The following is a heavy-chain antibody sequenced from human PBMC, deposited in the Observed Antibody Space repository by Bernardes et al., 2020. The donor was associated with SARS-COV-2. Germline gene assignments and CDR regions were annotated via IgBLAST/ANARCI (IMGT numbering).Heavy chain of an antibody. J-gene: IGHJ4*02. D-gene: IGHD3-22*01. V-gene: IGHV4-39*01. Sequence: SETLSLTCTVSGGSISSSSYYWAWIRQPPGKGLEWIGSIYYSGSTYYNPSLKSRVTISVDTSTTQFSLKLSSVTAADTAVYYCARLNYYDSSSAFDYWGQGTLVTVSS. CDR1: GGSISSSSYY. CDR3: ARLNYYDSSSAFDY. CDR2: IYYSGST.